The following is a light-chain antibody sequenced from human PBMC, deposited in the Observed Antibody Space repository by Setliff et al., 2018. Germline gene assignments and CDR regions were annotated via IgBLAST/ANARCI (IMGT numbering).Light chain of an antibody. V-gene: IGLV2-11*01. Sequence: QSALTQPRSVSGSPGQSVTISCTGTSSDVGRYNFVSWYQQHPGKAPKLIIYDVTKRPSGVPDRFSGSKSGNTASLTISGLQAEDEADYSCCSYAGSPNSYVFGTGTKVTV. J-gene: IGLJ1*01. CDR1: SSDVGRYNF. CDR2: DVT. CDR3: CSYAGSPNSYV.